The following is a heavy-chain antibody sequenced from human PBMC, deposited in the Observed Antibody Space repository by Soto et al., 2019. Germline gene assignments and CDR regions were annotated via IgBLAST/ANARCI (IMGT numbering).Heavy chain of an antibody. CDR3: AREVAATPDWFDP. CDR2: IYYSGST. D-gene: IGHD2-15*01. CDR1: GGSISSGGYY. Sequence: QVQLQESGPGLVKPSQTLSLTCTVSGGSISSGGYYWSWIRQHPGKGLEWSGYIYYSGSTHYNPSLTSRVTIPVDTSKNQFSLKLSSVTAADTAVYYCAREVAATPDWFDPWGQGTLVTVSS. J-gene: IGHJ5*02. V-gene: IGHV4-31*03.